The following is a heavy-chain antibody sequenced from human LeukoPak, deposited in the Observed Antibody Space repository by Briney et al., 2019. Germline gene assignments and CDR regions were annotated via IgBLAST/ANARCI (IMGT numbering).Heavy chain of an antibody. Sequence: SETLSLTCTISRGSISSSSYYWGWIRQPPGKGLEWIADIYYSGSTYYNPSLKSRVSISIDTSNNHFSLRLSSVTAADTALYYCARRRYYDSTGYLDWGQGTLVTVSS. CDR1: RGSISSSSYY. D-gene: IGHD3-22*01. CDR3: ARRRYYDSTGYLD. J-gene: IGHJ1*01. CDR2: IYYSGST. V-gene: IGHV4-39*02.